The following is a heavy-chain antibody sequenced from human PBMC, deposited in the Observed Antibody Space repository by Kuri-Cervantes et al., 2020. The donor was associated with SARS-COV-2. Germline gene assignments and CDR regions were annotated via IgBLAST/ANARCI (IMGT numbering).Heavy chain of an antibody. Sequence: GGSLRLSCAASGFTFSSYAMHWVRQAPGKGLEWVAVISYGGSNKYYADSVKGRFTISRDNSKNTLYLQMNSLRAEDTAVYYCARDGRDLDTAMVYYGMDVWGQGTTVTVSS. CDR2: ISYGGSNK. J-gene: IGHJ6*02. D-gene: IGHD5-18*01. CDR3: ARDGRDLDTAMVYYGMDV. CDR1: GFTFSSYA. V-gene: IGHV3-30-3*01.